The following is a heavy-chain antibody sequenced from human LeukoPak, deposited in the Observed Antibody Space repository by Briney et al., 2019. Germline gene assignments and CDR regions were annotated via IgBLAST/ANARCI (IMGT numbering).Heavy chain of an antibody. CDR1: GGSISSSSYY. D-gene: IGHD2-15*01. J-gene: IGHJ3*02. Sequence: SETLSLTCTVSGGSISSSSYYWGWVRQPPGKGREWIGSIYYSGITYYSPSLKSRVTISVDTSKNQFSLKLSSVTAADTAVYYCARHIGLPDAFDIWGQGTMVTVSS. CDR3: ARHIGLPDAFDI. V-gene: IGHV4-39*01. CDR2: IYYSGIT.